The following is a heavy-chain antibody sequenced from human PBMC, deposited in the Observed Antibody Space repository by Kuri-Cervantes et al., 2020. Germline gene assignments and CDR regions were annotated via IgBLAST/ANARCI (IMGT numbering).Heavy chain of an antibody. CDR2: ITDSGVTT. Sequence: GESLKISCAASGFTFNIFSMAWVRQAPGKGLVWVSSITDSGVTTYYADSVRGRFTVSRDNAKNSLFLQMNSLRAEDTAVYYCTKALGWYFDLWGRGTVVTVSS. CDR3: TKALGWYFDL. J-gene: IGHJ2*01. V-gene: IGHV3-23*01. CDR1: GFTFNIFS.